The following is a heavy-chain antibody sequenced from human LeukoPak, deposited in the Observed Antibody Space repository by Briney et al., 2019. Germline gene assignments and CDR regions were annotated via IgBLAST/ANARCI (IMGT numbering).Heavy chain of an antibody. J-gene: IGHJ3*02. D-gene: IGHD1-26*01. CDR1: VFTFSSYS. CDR2: ISSSSSYI. CDR3: ARELREHGVFDI. Sequence: GGSLRLSCAASVFTFSSYSMNWVRQAPGKGPEWVSSISSSSSYIYYAASVKGRFSISRDNSKNTVYLQMNSLRAEDTAVYYCARELREHGVFDIWGQGTMVTVSS. V-gene: IGHV3-21*04.